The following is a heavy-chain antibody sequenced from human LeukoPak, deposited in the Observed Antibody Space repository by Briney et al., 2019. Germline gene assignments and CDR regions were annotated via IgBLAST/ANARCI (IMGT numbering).Heavy chain of an antibody. CDR1: GFTFDDYA. V-gene: IGHV3-9*01. J-gene: IGHJ4*02. D-gene: IGHD6-19*01. CDR3: AAASAVDAHFDY. Sequence: GRSLRLSCAASGFTFDDYAMHWVRQAPGKGLEWVSGISWNSGSIGYADSVKGRFTISRDNAKNSLYLQMNSLRAEDTALYYCAAASAVDAHFDYWGQGALVTVSS. CDR2: ISWNSGSI.